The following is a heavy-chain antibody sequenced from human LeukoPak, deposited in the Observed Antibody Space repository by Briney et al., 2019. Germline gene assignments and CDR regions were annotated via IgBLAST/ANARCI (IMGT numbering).Heavy chain of an antibody. CDR1: GYTFTGYY. Sequence: ASVKVSCKASGYTFTGYYMHWVRQAPGQGLEWMGWINPNSGGTNYAQKFQGRVTMTRDTSISTAYMELSRLGSDDTAVYYCARDVGITIFGDYMDVWGKGTTVTISS. D-gene: IGHD3-3*01. CDR3: ARDVGITIFGDYMDV. J-gene: IGHJ6*03. CDR2: INPNSGGT. V-gene: IGHV1-2*02.